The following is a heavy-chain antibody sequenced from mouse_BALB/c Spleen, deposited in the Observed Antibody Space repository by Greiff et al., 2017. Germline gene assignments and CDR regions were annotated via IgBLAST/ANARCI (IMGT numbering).Heavy chain of an antibody. CDR1: GFTFSSYG. CDR2: INSNGGST. D-gene: IGHD6-5*01. J-gene: IGHJ2*01. V-gene: IGHV5-6-3*01. Sequence: EVKLVESGGGLVQPGGSLKLSCAASGFTFSSYGMSWVRQTPDKRLELVATINSNGGSTYYPDSVKGRFTISRDNAKNTLYLQMSSLKSEDTAMYYCARGLMLDYWGQGTTLTVSS. CDR3: ARGLMLDY.